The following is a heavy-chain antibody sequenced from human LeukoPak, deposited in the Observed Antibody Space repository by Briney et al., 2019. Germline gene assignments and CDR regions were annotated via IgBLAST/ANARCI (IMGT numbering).Heavy chain of an antibody. CDR2: IYNGGNT. Sequence: GGALRLSCAASGFAVSSKHMSWGRQAPGKGLEGVSVIYNGGNTYYADSVKGRFTTSRDNSKTPLYLQMTSLRAEDTALYYCATEVTPYYDDRSGYYGGYYFDYWGQGTLVTVSS. J-gene: IGHJ4*02. D-gene: IGHD3-22*01. V-gene: IGHV3-53*01. CDR3: ATEVTPYYDDRSGYYGGYYFDY. CDR1: GFAVSSKH.